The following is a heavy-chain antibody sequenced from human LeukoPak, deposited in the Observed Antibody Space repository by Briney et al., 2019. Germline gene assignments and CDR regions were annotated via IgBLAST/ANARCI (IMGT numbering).Heavy chain of an antibody. Sequence: PSETLSLTCTVSGGSISSYYWSWIRQPPGKGLEWIGYIYYSGSTNYHPSLKSRVTISVDTSKNQSSLKLTSVTAADAAVYYCARHVQDTTMVTPLYYFDYWGQGTLVTVSS. CDR2: IYYSGST. CDR3: ARHVQDTTMVTPLYYFDY. J-gene: IGHJ4*02. CDR1: GGSISSYY. D-gene: IGHD5-18*01. V-gene: IGHV4-59*08.